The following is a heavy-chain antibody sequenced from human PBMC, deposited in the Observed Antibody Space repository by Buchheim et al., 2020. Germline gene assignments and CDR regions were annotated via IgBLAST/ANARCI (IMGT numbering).Heavy chain of an antibody. CDR2: IDPSDSYT. D-gene: IGHD1-26*01. V-gene: IGHV5-10-1*03. CDR1: GYSFTSYW. CDR3: ASRSGWDVNYYYYGMDV. J-gene: IGHJ6*02. Sequence: EVQLVQSGAEVKKPGESLRISCKGSGYSFTSYWISWVRQMPGKGLEWMGRIDPSDSYTNYSPSFQGHVTISADKSISTAYPQWSSLKASDDAMYYCASRSGWDVNYYYYGMDVWGQGTT.